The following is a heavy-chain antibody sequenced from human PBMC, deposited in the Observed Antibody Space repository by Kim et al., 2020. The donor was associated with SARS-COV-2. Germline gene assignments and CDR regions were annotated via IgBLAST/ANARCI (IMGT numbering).Heavy chain of an antibody. CDR2: ISAYNGNT. J-gene: IGHJ4*02. D-gene: IGHD3-10*01. Sequence: ASVKVSCKASGYTFTSYGISWVRQAPGQGLEWMGWISAYNGNTNYAQKLQGRVTMTTDTSTSTAYMELRSLRSDDTAVYYCARGNYGSGSYYNSCFDYCGQGTLVTVSS. CDR1: GYTFTSYG. V-gene: IGHV1-18*01. CDR3: ARGNYGSGSYYNSCFDY.